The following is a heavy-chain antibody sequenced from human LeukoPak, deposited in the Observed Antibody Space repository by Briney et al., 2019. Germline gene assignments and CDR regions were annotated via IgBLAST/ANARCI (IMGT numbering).Heavy chain of an antibody. CDR2: INPNSGGT. CDR3: AVDYHGSGSYHCNYYFDC. D-gene: IGHD3-10*01. V-gene: IGHV1-2*02. CDR1: GYTSTGDY. Sequence: ASVKVSCTPSGYTSTGDYMHSGPQAPGQGLERMGCINPNSGGTNYAQKFQGRVNMTRDKSISTAYMDLSRLTSDDTAVYYCAVDYHGSGSYHCNYYFDCWGQGTLVTVS. J-gene: IGHJ4*02.